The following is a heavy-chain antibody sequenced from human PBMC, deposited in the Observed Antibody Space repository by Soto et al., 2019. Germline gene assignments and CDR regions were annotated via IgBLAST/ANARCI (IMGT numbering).Heavy chain of an antibody. V-gene: IGHV3-23*01. D-gene: IGHD6-19*01. Sequence: EVQLLESGGGLVQPGGSLRLSCAASGFTFSTYAMSWVRQAPGKGLEWVSSISGSGGTTYYADSVKGRFTISRDNSKNTLYLQMNSLRAEDTAVYYCAKDLQWLVRYYFDYWGQGTLVTVSS. CDR1: GFTFSTYA. CDR2: ISGSGGTT. J-gene: IGHJ4*02. CDR3: AKDLQWLVRYYFDY.